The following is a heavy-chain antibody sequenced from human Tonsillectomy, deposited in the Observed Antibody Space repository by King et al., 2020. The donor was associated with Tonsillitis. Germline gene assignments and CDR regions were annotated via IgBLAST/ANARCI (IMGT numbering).Heavy chain of an antibody. CDR1: GFSFDDYA. J-gene: IGHJ4*02. CDR3: TKDPDYYDSSTS. D-gene: IGHD3-22*01. Sequence: VQLVESGGALVQPGRSLRLSCAASGFSFDDYAMHWVRQAPGKGLEWVSGISWNSGTIGYADSVKGRFTISVGNAKNFLYLQMNSLRAEDTALYYCTKDPDYYDSSTSWGQGTLVTVSS. V-gene: IGHV3-9*01. CDR2: ISWNSGTI.